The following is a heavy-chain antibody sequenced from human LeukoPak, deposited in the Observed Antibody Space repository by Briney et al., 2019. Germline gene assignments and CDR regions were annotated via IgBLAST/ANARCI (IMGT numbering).Heavy chain of an antibody. CDR3: ASQYYDILTGLTPLFDY. V-gene: IGHV3-30-3*01. CDR1: AFTFSTYA. J-gene: IGHJ4*02. Sequence: GGSLRLSCAASAFTFSTYAMHWVRQAPGKGLEWVAVISYDGSNKYYADSVKGRFTISRDNSKNTLYLQMNSLRAEDTAVYYCASQYYDILTGLTPLFDYWGQGTLVTVSS. CDR2: ISYDGSNK. D-gene: IGHD3-9*01.